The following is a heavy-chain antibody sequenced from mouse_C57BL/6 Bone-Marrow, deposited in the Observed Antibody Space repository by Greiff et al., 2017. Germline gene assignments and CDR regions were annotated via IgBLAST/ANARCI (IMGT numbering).Heavy chain of an antibody. V-gene: IGHV1-18*01. CDR2: INPNNGGT. Sequence: EVQLVESGPELVKPGASVKIPCKASGYTFTDYNMDWVKQSHGKSLEWIGDINPNNGGTIYNQKFKGKATLTVDKSSSTAYMELRSLTSEDTAVYYCARGHSYGSSSYYFDYWGQGTTLTVSS. D-gene: IGHD1-1*01. CDR1: GYTFTDYN. CDR3: ARGHSYGSSSYYFDY. J-gene: IGHJ2*01.